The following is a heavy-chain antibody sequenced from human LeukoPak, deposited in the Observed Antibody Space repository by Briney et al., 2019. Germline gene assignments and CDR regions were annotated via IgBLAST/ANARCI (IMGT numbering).Heavy chain of an antibody. V-gene: IGHV3-11*01. CDR2: ISSSGGTI. CDR3: ASRRRAAGYWFDP. Sequence: GGSLRLSCAASGFTFSDYYMSWIRQAPGKGLEWVSYISSSGGTIYYADSVKGRFTISRNNAKYSLYLQMNSLRAEDTAVYYCASRRRAAGYWFDPWGQGTLVTVSS. J-gene: IGHJ5*02. CDR1: GFTFSDYY. D-gene: IGHD6-13*01.